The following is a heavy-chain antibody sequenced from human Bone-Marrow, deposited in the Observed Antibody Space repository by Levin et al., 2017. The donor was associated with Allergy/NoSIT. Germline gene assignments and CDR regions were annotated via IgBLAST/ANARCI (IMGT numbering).Heavy chain of an antibody. J-gene: IGHJ4*02. Sequence: QAGGSLRLSCAASGFTFSNYGMQWVRQAPGKGLEWVAVISWNGEVAYYLDSVKGRFTISRDNSKNTLYLQMNSLRPEDTAMYYCAKETTVMTATTLDYWGQGTLVTVSS. D-gene: IGHD2-21*02. CDR2: ISWNGEVA. CDR3: AKETTVMTATTLDY. CDR1: GFTFSNYG. V-gene: IGHV3-30*18.